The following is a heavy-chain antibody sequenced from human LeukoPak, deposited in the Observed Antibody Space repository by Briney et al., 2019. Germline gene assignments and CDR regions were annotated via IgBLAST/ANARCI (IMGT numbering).Heavy chain of an antibody. CDR2: IKQDGSEK. J-gene: IGHJ4*02. CDR1: GFTLSSYW. CDR3: ARDLSPPVVTAIPYYFGY. Sequence: GGSLRLSCAASGFTLSSYWMSWVRQAPGKGLEWVANIKQDGSEKYYVDSVKGRFTISRDNAKNSLYLQMNSLRAEDTAVYYCARDLSPPVVTAIPYYFGYWGQGSLVTVSS. D-gene: IGHD2-21*02. V-gene: IGHV3-7*01.